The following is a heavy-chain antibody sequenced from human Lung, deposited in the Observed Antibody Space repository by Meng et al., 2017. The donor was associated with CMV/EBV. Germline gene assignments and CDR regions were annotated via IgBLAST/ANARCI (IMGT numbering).Heavy chain of an antibody. CDR1: GFTFNNYA. D-gene: IGHD2-2*01. CDR3: AKVGTVYCTSTSCYLVRGWLEY. J-gene: IGHJ4*02. V-gene: IGHV3-23*01. Sequence: SCAASGFTFNNYAMTWVRQAPGKGLEWVSAISGSGGSTHYADSVKGRFTISRENSKSTLYLQMNSLRDEDTAVYYCAKVGTVYCTSTSCYLVRGWLEYWXQGTXVTVSS. CDR2: ISGSGGST.